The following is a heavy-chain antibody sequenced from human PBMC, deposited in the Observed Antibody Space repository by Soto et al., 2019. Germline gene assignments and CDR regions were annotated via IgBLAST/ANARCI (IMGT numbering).Heavy chain of an antibody. CDR3: AMRAARTGIYAFDI. D-gene: IGHD6-6*01. CDR2: IYYSGST. J-gene: IGHJ3*02. CDR1: GGSLSSSSYY. V-gene: IGHV4-39*01. Sequence: SETLSLTCTVSGGSLSSSSYYWGWIRQPPGKGLEWIGSIYYSGSTYYNPSLKSRVTISVDTSKNQFSLKLSSVTAADTAVYFCAMRAARTGIYAFDIWGQGTMVTVS.